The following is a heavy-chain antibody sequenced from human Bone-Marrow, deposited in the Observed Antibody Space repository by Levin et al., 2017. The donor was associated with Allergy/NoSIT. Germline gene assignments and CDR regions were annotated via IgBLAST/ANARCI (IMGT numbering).Heavy chain of an antibody. CDR1: GYTFTSYD. CDR3: ARELLGGHSYDFDY. V-gene: IGHV1-8*01. J-gene: IGHJ4*02. Sequence: PGGSLRLSCKASGYTFTSYDINWVRQATGQGLEWMGWMNPNSGNTGYAQKFQGRVTMTRDTSKSTAFMELSGLRSEDTAVYYCARELLGGHSYDFDYWGPGTLVTVSS. D-gene: IGHD5-18*01. CDR2: MNPNSGNT.